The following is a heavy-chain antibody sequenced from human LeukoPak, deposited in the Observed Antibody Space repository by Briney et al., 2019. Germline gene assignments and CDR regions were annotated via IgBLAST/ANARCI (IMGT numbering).Heavy chain of an antibody. J-gene: IGHJ5*02. V-gene: IGHV4-38-2*01. CDR3: AREVGYCSRTSCLDWFDP. D-gene: IGHD2-2*01. Sequence: PSETLSLTCAVSGYSISSGYYWGWIRQPPGKGLEWIGNIYQSGSTFHNPSLKSRATISLDTSKNQFSLKLRSVTAADTAVYYCAREVGYCSRTSCLDWFDPWGQGTLVTASS. CDR1: GYSISSGYY. CDR2: IYQSGST.